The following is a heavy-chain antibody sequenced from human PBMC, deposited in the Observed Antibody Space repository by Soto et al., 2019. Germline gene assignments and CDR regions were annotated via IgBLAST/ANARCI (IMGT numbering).Heavy chain of an antibody. Sequence: QMQLVQSGPEVKKPGTSVKVSCKASGFTFTSSAMQWVRQARGQRLEWIRGIVVGSGNTNYAQKFQGRVTITRDMSTSTAYMELSSLRSEDTAVYYCAAARARTRGWFDPWGQGTLVTVSS. CDR3: AAARARTRGWFDP. CDR2: IVVGSGNT. D-gene: IGHD4-17*01. CDR1: GFTFTSSA. V-gene: IGHV1-58*02. J-gene: IGHJ5*02.